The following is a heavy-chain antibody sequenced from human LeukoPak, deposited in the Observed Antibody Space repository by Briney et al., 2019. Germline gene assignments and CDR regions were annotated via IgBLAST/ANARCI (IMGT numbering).Heavy chain of an antibody. CDR3: AKDLSFNRRGLGY. V-gene: IGHV3-23*01. CDR2: ISGSGGST. D-gene: IGHD1-14*01. CDR1: GFTFSSYA. Sequence: GGSLRLSCAASGFTFSSYAMSWVRRAPGKGLEWVSAISGSGGSTYYADSVKGRFTISRDNSKNTLYLQMNSLRAEDTAVYYCAKDLSFNRRGLGYWGQGTLVTVSS. J-gene: IGHJ4*02.